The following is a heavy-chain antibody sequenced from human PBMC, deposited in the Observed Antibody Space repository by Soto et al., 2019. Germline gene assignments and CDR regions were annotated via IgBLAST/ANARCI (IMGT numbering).Heavy chain of an antibody. CDR1: GGSISSYY. Sequence: SLTCTVSGGSISSYYWSWIRQPPGKGLEWIGYIYYSGSTYYNPSLKSRVTISVDTSKNQFSLKLSSVTAADTAVYYCARRGIVGATIGSSFFDYWGQGTLVTVS. J-gene: IGHJ4*02. V-gene: IGHV4-59*06. CDR3: ARRGIVGATIGSSFFDY. D-gene: IGHD1-26*01. CDR2: IYYSGST.